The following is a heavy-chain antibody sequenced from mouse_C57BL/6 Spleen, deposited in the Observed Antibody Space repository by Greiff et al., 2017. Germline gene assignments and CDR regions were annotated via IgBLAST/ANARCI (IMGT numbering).Heavy chain of an antibody. V-gene: IGHV1-69*01. CDR2: IDPSDSYT. CDR1: GYTFTSYW. J-gene: IGHJ3*01. CDR3: ATAGSPWFAY. Sequence: QVQLQQPGAELVMPGASVKLSCKASGYTFTSYWMHWVKQRPGQGLEWIGEIDPSDSYTNYNQKFKGKSTLTVDKSSSTAYMQLSSLTSEDSAVYYCATAGSPWFAYWGQGTLVTVSA. D-gene: IGHD1-1*01.